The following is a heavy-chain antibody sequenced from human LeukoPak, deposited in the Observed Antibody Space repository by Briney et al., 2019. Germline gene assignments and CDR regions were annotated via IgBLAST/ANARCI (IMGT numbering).Heavy chain of an antibody. CDR1: GGSISSGSYY. J-gene: IGHJ4*02. Sequence: SQTLSLTCTVSGGSISSGSYYWSWIRQPAGKGLEWIGRIYTSGSTNYNPSLKSRVTISVDTSKNQFSLKLSSVTAADTAVYYCARVPYDYVWGSYDYWGQGTLVTVSS. CDR2: IYTSGST. V-gene: IGHV4-61*02. CDR3: ARVPYDYVWGSYDY. D-gene: IGHD3-16*01.